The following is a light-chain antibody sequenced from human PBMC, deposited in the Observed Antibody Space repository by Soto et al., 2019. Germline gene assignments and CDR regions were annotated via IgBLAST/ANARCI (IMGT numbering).Light chain of an antibody. J-gene: IGKJ4*01. CDR2: DAS. Sequence: DIHMTQSPSTLSASVGDRFTITCRASQSISPWLAWYQQKPGKAPKLLIFDASNLESGVPSRFSGSASGTEFTLTISSLQPDDFATYYCQQYDNYPLTLGGGTKVDI. CDR3: QQYDNYPLT. CDR1: QSISPW. V-gene: IGKV1-5*01.